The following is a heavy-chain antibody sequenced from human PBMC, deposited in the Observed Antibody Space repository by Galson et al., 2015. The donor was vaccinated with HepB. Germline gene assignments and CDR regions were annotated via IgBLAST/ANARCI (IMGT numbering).Heavy chain of an antibody. CDR1: GFTFSNFW. J-gene: IGHJ3*01. CDR3: ARDSVMCTGCAFDV. D-gene: IGHD5/OR15-5a*01. CDR2: IKTDGSEK. V-gene: IGHV3-7*05. Sequence: SLRLSCAASGFTFSNFWMSWVRQAPGKGLEWVANIKTDGSEKYYVDSVKGRFTISRDNAKNSLYLQMNSLRAEDTAVYYCARDSVMCTGCAFDVWGQGTLVTVS.